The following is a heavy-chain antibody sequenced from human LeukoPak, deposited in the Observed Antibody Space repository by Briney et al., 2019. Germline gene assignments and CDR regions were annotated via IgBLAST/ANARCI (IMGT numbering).Heavy chain of an antibody. CDR3: SRSQPYDSSGYYDVFDI. Sequence: SVTVSCTASGGSFSSGAISWGWQAPAPGLGLIGVIIPIFGRANYSHTFQGRVATTSVESTSKPYMQLRNLRSDAAAVYYFSRSQPYDSSGYYDVFDIWGQGTMVTVSS. J-gene: IGHJ3*02. D-gene: IGHD3-22*01. V-gene: IGHV1-69*13. CDR2: IIPIFGRA. CDR1: GGSFSSGA.